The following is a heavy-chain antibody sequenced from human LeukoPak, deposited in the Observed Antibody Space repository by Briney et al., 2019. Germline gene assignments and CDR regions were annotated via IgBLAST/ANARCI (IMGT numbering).Heavy chain of an antibody. J-gene: IGHJ4*02. V-gene: IGHV3-21*01. CDR1: GFTVSDNY. Sequence: GGSLRLSCAASGFTVSDNYMSWVRQAPGKGLEWVSSISSSSSYIYYADSVKGRFTISRDNAKNSLYLQMNSLRAEDTAVYYCATRLNNWNDLFDYWGQGTLVTVSS. CDR3: ATRLNNWNDLFDY. CDR2: ISSSSSYI. D-gene: IGHD1-20*01.